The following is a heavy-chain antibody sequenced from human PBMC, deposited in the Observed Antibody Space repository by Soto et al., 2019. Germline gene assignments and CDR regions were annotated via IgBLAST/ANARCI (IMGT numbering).Heavy chain of an antibody. J-gene: IGHJ4*02. D-gene: IGHD6-19*01. V-gene: IGHV3-23*01. CDR3: AKADGEQWLIPHLDN. CDR2: IICCGGST. Sequence: GSLRLTCVAAGXNLKNFSMAWVRQAPGGGLEWVSCIICCGGSTSYADSVDGRFSTATYYSNNTLSLQMNGLRVQDTAQSFCAKADGEQWLIPHLDNWGQGTLVTVSS. CDR1: GXNLKNFS.